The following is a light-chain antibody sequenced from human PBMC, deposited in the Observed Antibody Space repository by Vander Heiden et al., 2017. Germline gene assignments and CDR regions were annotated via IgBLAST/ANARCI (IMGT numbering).Light chain of an antibody. J-gene: IGLJ1*01. V-gene: IGLV1-51*01. Sequence: QSVLTQPPSVSAAPGQKVTISCSGASFNIGENSVSWYQQLPETAPKLLIYANSERPSGIPDRFSGSKSGTSATLTITGLQTGDEADYYCRTWDGSLSAVFGTGTRVTVL. CDR3: RTWDGSLSAV. CDR1: SFNIGENS. CDR2: ANS.